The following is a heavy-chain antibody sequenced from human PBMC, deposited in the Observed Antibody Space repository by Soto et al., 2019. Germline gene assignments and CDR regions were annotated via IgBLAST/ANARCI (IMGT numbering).Heavy chain of an antibody. V-gene: IGHV3-11*01. CDR2: ISSSGSTI. J-gene: IGHJ3*02. Sequence: LRLSWPGAGFAFSDWCMRCIPQAPGKGLEWVSYISSSGSTIYYADSVKGRFTISRDNAKNSLYLQMNSLRAEDTAVYYCETPISRRYCSAAFDIWGNGTMVPVSS. CDR3: ETPISRRYCSAAFDI. CDR1: GFAFSDWC. D-gene: IGHD6-25*01.